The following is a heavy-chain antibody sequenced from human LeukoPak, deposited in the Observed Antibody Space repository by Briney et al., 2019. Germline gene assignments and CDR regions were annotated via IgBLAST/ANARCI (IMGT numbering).Heavy chain of an antibody. J-gene: IGHJ4*02. CDR3: ARHYCSSTSCYGPLGAPFDY. CDR2: IYHGDSDT. Sequence: GESLRISCKGAGYSFTSYGIGWVRQRPGKGLEWMGIIYHGDSDTRYSPSFQGQVTISADKSISTAYLQWSSLKASDTAMYYCARHYCSSTSCYGPLGAPFDYWGQGTLVTVSS. V-gene: IGHV5-51*01. CDR1: GYSFTSYG. D-gene: IGHD2-2*01.